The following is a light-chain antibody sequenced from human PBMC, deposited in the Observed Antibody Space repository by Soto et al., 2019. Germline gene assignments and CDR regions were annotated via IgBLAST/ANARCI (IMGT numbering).Light chain of an antibody. Sequence: EIVLTQSPCTLSVSPGERATLSCRASQSVSSKFAWYQQKPGQAPRLLFYGASTGATGIPARFSGSGSATEFTLSISSLQSEDFAVYYYQQYNNWPGTFGQGTKVEIK. J-gene: IGKJ1*01. V-gene: IGKV3-15*01. CDR1: QSVSSK. CDR2: GAS. CDR3: QQYNNWPGT.